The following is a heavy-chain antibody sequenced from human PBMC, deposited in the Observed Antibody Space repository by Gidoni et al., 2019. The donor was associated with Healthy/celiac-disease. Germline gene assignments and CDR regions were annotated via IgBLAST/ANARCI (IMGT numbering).Heavy chain of an antibody. Sequence: ALGKGLESVSAISGSGGSTYYADSVKGRFTIPRDNSKNTLYLHMNSLRAANAAVYYCSKAPHDFGDYVHYYGMDVWGQGTTVTVSS. CDR3: SKAPHDFGDYVHYYGMDV. V-gene: IGHV3-23*01. D-gene: IGHD4-17*01. CDR2: ISGSGGST. J-gene: IGHJ6*02.